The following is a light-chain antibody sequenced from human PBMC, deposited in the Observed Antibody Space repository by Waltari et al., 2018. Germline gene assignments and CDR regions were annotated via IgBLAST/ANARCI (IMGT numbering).Light chain of an antibody. CDR1: SSDVGGYNY. CDR2: DVR. Sequence: QSALTQPASVSGSPGQSITISCTGTSSDVGGYNYVSWYQHHPGKVSKLIIFDVRKRPSGVSNRFSGSKSCNTASLTVSWLQTEDEADYYCSSFTTSSTVVFGGGTKLTVL. J-gene: IGLJ2*01. CDR3: SSFTTSSTVV. V-gene: IGLV2-14*03.